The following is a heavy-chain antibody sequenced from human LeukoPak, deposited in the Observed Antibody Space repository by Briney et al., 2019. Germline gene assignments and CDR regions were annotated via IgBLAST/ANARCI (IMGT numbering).Heavy chain of an antibody. CDR2: IHRSGSP. D-gene: IGHD3-10*01. CDR1: LDSTTSNF. CDR3: ARTNYGSGSTWVYYFNY. Sequence: SDTLSLTCTVSLDSTTSNFWSWVRQPPGKGLEWIGEIHRSGSPNYNPSLQSRVTISIDRSRNQIALELSSVTAADTAVYYCARTNYGSGSTWVYYFNYWGQGTLVTVSS. V-gene: IGHV4-4*02. J-gene: IGHJ4*02.